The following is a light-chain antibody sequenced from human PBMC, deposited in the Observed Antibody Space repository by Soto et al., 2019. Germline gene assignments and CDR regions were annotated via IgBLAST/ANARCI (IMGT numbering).Light chain of an antibody. Sequence: DIQMTQSPSTLSASVGDRVTITCRASQSISSWLAWYQQKPGKAPKLLIYDASNLESGVPSRFSGSGSGTEFTLTISSLQPDDFATYYCQQYNTYWTFGQGTKVDIQ. CDR1: QSISSW. V-gene: IGKV1-5*01. CDR2: DAS. CDR3: QQYNTYWT. J-gene: IGKJ1*01.